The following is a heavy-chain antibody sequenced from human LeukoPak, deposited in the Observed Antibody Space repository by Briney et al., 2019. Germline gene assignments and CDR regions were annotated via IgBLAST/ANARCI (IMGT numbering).Heavy chain of an antibody. CDR2: IYYSGST. CDR1: GGSISSYY. CDR3: ARVKSYYFDY. Sequence: SSETLSLTCTVSGGSISSYYWSWIRQPPGKGQEWIGYIYYSGSTYYNPSLKNRVTISVDTSKNQFSLKLSSVTAADTAVYYCARVKSYYFDYWGQGTLVTVSS. V-gene: IGHV4-59*06. D-gene: IGHD4-23*01. J-gene: IGHJ4*02.